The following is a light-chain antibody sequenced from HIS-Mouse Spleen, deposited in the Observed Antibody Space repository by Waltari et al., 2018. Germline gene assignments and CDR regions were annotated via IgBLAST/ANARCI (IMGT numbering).Light chain of an antibody. CDR2: DVS. V-gene: IGLV2-11*02. J-gene: IGLJ1*01. CDR3: CSYAGSYTGV. Sequence: QSALTQPRSVSESPGQSVTISCTGTSRDVVGYNYVSWYQQPPGKAPKLMIYDVSKRPSGVPGRFSCSKSGNTASMTISGLQAGDEADYYCCSYAGSYTGVFGTGTKVTVL. CDR1: SRDVVGYNY.